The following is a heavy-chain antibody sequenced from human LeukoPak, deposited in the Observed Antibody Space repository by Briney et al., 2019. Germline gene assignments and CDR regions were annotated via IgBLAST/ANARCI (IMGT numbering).Heavy chain of an antibody. D-gene: IGHD6-6*01. J-gene: IGHJ6*02. Sequence: SVKVSCKASGGTFSSYGISWVRQAPGLGLEWMGGIIPIFGTANYAQKFQGRVTITADESTSTAYMELSSLRSEDTAVYYCARLDEYSSSSRYYGMDVWGQGTTVTVSS. CDR1: GGTFSSYG. CDR3: ARLDEYSSSSRYYGMDV. V-gene: IGHV1-69*13. CDR2: IIPIFGTA.